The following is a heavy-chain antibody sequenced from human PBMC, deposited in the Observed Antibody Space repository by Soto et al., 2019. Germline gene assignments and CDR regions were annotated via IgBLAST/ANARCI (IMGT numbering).Heavy chain of an antibody. J-gene: IGHJ4*02. V-gene: IGHV3-23*01. CDR3: AKAGRNPTGARYYFDY. D-gene: IGHD4-4*01. Sequence: PGGSLALFSAGSGFTFSCYSMRWVRQAPGKGLEWVSAISGSGGSTYYADSVKGRFTISRDNSKNTLYLQMNSLRAEDTAVYYCAKAGRNPTGARYYFDYWGQGNPVPVSS. CDR2: ISGSGGST. CDR1: GFTFSCYS.